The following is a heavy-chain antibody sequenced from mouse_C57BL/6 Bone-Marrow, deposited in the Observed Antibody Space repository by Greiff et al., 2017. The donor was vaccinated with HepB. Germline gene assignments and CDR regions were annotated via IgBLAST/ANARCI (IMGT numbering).Heavy chain of an antibody. V-gene: IGHV3-6*01. CDR2: ISYDGSN. CDR1: GYSITSGYY. CDR3: ARGPYYYGSSPAWFAY. Sequence: EVKLMESGPGLVKPSQSLSLTCSVTGYSITSGYYWNWIRQFPGNKLEWMGYISYDGSNNYNPSLKNRISITRDTSKNQFFLKLNSVTTEDTATYYCARGPYYYGSSPAWFAYWGQGTLVTVSA. D-gene: IGHD1-1*01. J-gene: IGHJ3*01.